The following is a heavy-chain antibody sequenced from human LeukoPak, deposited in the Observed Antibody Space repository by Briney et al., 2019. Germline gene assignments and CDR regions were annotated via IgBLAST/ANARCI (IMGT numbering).Heavy chain of an antibody. J-gene: IGHJ4*02. V-gene: IGHV4-59*01. CDR3: ARTEGGSYYFDY. CDR2: TYYSGST. D-gene: IGHD1-26*01. Sequence: PSETLSLTCTVSGGSISSYYWSWIRQPPGKGLEWIGYTYYSGSTNYNPSLKSRVTISVDTSKNQFSLKLSSVTAADTAVYYCARTEGGSYYFDYWGQGTLVTVSS. CDR1: GGSISSYY.